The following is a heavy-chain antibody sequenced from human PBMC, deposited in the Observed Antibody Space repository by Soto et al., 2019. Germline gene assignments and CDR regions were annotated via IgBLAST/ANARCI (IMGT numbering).Heavy chain of an antibody. J-gene: IGHJ6*02. V-gene: IGHV4-59*01. D-gene: IGHD1-1*01. CDR1: GASISRYY. CDR3: AREGTTVASYYYYDTDV. Sequence: ETLSLTCTVSGASISRYYWSWIRQSPGKGLEWIGYLYNTGSTIYNPSLKSRVTISVDTSKNQFSLKMNSVTAADTAVYYCAREGTTVASYYYYDTDVWRHATPVTVSS. CDR2: LYNTGST.